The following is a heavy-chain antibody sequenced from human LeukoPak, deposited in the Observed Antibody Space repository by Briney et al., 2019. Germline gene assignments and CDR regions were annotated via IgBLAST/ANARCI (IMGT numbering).Heavy chain of an antibody. CDR2: ISAYNGNT. V-gene: IGHV1-18*01. CDR1: GYTLTELS. J-gene: IGHJ4*02. Sequence: EASVKVSCKVSGYTLTELSMHWVRQAPGQGLEWMGWISAYNGNTHYTQKLQGRLTMTTDTSTSTAYMELRDLISDDTAVYYCARDLYSRRMDYYGSGSFFAYWGQGTLVTVSS. CDR3: ARDLYSRRMDYYGSGSFFAY. D-gene: IGHD3-10*01.